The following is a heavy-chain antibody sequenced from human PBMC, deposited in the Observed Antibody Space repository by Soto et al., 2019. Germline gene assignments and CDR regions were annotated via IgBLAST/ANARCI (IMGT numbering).Heavy chain of an antibody. CDR2: ISWNSGSI. CDR1: GFTFDDYA. J-gene: IGHJ4*02. D-gene: IGHD3-3*01. Sequence: DVQLVESGGGLVQPGRSLRLSCAASGFTFDDYAMHWVRQAPGKGLEWVSGISWNSGSIGYADSVKGRFTISRDNAKNSLYLQMNSLRAEDTALYYCAKVYDFWSGYYDYWGQGTLVTVSS. V-gene: IGHV3-9*01. CDR3: AKVYDFWSGYYDY.